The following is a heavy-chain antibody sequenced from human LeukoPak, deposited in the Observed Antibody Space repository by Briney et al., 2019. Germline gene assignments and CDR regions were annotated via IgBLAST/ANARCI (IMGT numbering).Heavy chain of an antibody. CDR1: GGTFSSYA. V-gene: IGHV1-69*13. D-gene: IGHD2-2*01. Sequence: SVKVSCKASGGTFSSYAISWVRQAPGQGLEWMEGIIPIFGTANYAQKFQGRVTITADESTSTAYMELSSLRSEDTAVYYCAGSDIVVVPATFNWFDPWGQGTLVTVSS. J-gene: IGHJ5*02. CDR3: AGSDIVVVPATFNWFDP. CDR2: IIPIFGTA.